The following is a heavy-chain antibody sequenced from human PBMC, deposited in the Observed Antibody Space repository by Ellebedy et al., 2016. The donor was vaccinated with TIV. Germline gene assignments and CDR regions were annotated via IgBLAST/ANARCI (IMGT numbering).Heavy chain of an antibody. CDR3: ARSYDYVWGSYRYYFDY. CDR1: GFTFSSYA. D-gene: IGHD3-16*02. V-gene: IGHV3-30-3*01. CDR2: ISYDGSNK. Sequence: GGSLRLXCAASGFTFSSYAMHWVRQAPGKGLEWVAVISYDGSNKYYADSVKGRFTISRDNSKNTLYLQMNSLRAEDTAVYYCARSYDYVWGSYRYYFDYWGQGTLVTVSS. J-gene: IGHJ4*02.